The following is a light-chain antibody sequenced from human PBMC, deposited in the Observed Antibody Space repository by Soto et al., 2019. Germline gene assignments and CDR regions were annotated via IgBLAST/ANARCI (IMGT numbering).Light chain of an antibody. CDR2: GAS. CDR1: QGIGNA. Sequence: AIHLTHTPAALSLSLSDRLTISCRASQGIGNALGWYQQKPGKPPKVLIYGASNLQSGVPPRFSGSGSGTDFTLAISSLQPEDSATYCCLQDINYPRTFGQGSKVDIK. J-gene: IGKJ1*01. CDR3: LQDINYPRT. V-gene: IGKV1-6*01.